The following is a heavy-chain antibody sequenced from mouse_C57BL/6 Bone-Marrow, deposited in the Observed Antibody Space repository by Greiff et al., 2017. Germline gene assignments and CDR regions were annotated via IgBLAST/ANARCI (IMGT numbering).Heavy chain of an antibody. V-gene: IGHV1-42*01. CDR1: GYSFTGYY. CDR2: INPSTGGT. J-gene: IGHJ2*01. CDR3: ARWRRRGRGFDY. D-gene: IGHD3-3*01. Sequence: VQLQQSGPELVKPGASVKISCKASGYSFTGYYMNWVKQSPEKSLEWIGEINPSTGGTTYNQKFKAKATLTVDKSSSTAYMQLKSLTSEDSAVYYCARWRRRGRGFDYWGQGTTLTVSS.